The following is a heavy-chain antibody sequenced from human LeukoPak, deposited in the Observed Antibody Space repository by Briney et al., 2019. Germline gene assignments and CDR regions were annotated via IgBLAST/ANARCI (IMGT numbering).Heavy chain of an antibody. CDR1: GGSISSSSYY. CDR2: IYYSGST. D-gene: IGHD3-10*01. J-gene: IGHJ6*03. CDR3: ARDGSGYYYMDV. Sequence: SSETLSLTCTVSGGSISSSSYYWGWIRQPPGKGLEWIGSIYYSGSTYYNPSLKSRVTISVDTSKNQFSLKLSSVTAADTAVYYCARDGSGYYYMDVWGKGTTVTVSS. V-gene: IGHV4-39*07.